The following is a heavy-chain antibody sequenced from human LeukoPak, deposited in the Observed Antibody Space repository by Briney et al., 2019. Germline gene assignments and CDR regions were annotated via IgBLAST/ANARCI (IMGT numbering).Heavy chain of an antibody. CDR3: ARGDGYCSGGSCYQWYYYGMDV. V-gene: IGHV3-21*01. D-gene: IGHD2-15*01. Sequence: GGSLRLSCAASGFTFSSYSMNWVRQAPGKGLEWVSSISSSSSYIYYADSVKGRFTISRGNAKNSLYLQMNSLRAEDTAVYYCARGDGYCSGGSCYQWYYYGMDVWGQGTTVTVSS. CDR2: ISSSSSYI. J-gene: IGHJ6*02. CDR1: GFTFSSYS.